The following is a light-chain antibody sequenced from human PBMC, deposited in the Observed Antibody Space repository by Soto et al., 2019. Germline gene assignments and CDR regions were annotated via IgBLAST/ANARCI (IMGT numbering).Light chain of an antibody. J-gene: IGLJ1*01. Sequence: QSALTQPASVSGSPGQSITISCTGTSSDVVYYNYVSWYQQHPGKAPKLMIYELSNRPSGVSNRFSGSKSGNTASLTISGLQAEDEADYYCSSYTGSSTYVFGAGTKVIV. V-gene: IGLV2-14*01. CDR3: SSYTGSSTYV. CDR1: SSDVVYYNY. CDR2: ELS.